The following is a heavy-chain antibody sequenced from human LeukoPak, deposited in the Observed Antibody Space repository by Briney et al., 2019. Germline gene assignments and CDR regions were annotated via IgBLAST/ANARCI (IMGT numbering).Heavy chain of an antibody. CDR1: GYSISTGYY. CDR2: IYHSGST. CDR3: ARVSFNGRNDY. Sequence: PSETLSLTCTVSGYSISTGYYWGWIRQPPGKGLEWIGTIYHSGSTYYNQSLKSRFTISIDTSKNQFSLKLSSVTAADTAVYYCARVSFNGRNDYWGQGTLVTVSS. J-gene: IGHJ4*02. V-gene: IGHV4-38-2*02.